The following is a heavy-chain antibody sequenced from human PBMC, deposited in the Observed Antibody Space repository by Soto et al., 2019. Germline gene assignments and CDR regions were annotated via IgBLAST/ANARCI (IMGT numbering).Heavy chain of an antibody. CDR3: ARPARLADD. D-gene: IGHD5-12*01. J-gene: IGHJ4*02. CDR2: ISGSSSDT. Sequence: QVQLVESGGGLVKPGGSLRLSCAASGFTFSDHYMNWIRQSPGKGLEWVSYISGSSSDTNYADSVKGRFTISRDNAKSSLYLETNSLGDEDTAVYYCARPARLADDWGQGTLVSVSS. CDR1: GFTFSDHY. V-gene: IGHV3-11*05.